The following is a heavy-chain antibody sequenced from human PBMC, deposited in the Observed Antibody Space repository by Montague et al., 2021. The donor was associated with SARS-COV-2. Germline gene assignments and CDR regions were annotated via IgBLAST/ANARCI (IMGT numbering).Heavy chain of an antibody. CDR1: GGSISSYY. J-gene: IGHJ4*02. D-gene: IGHD2-2*01. CDR3: ARAQNSCFIANGGNYFDF. V-gene: IGHV4-59*01. Sequence: SETLSLTCTVSGGSISSYYWSWIRQPPGKGLEWIGYIYYTGSTKYNPSLKSRVTMSLDRPTNRFSLRLNSVTAADTAMYYCARAQNSCFIANGGNYFDFWGLGTQVTVSS. CDR2: IYYTGST.